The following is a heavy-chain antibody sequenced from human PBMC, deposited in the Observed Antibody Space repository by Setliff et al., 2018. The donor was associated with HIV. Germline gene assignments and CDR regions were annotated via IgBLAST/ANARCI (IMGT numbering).Heavy chain of an antibody. J-gene: IGHJ4*02. D-gene: IGHD6-25*01. Sequence: KPSETLSLTCTVSGGSISNSVYFWTWIRQHPGKGLEWIGYIYYSGSIYQNPSLRSRVTISVDTSKNLLSLKLSSVTAADTAVYYCARGYGAAGGGYWGQGTLVTVSS. V-gene: IGHV4-31*02. CDR3: ARGYGAAGGGY. CDR2: IYYSGSI. CDR1: GGSISNSVYF.